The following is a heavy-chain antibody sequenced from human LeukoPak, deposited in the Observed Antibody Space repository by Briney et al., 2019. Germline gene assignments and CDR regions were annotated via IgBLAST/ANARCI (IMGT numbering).Heavy chain of an antibody. CDR1: GFTFSSYS. D-gene: IGHD3-3*01. Sequence: GGSLRLSCAASGFTFSSYSMSWFRQAPGKGLEWVGFIRSKAYGGTTEYAASVKGRFTISRDDSKSIAYLQMNSLKTEDTAVYYCTRHYDFWSGYRGDAFDIWGQGTMVTVSS. CDR3: TRHYDFWSGYRGDAFDI. J-gene: IGHJ3*02. V-gene: IGHV3-49*03. CDR2: IRSKAYGGTT.